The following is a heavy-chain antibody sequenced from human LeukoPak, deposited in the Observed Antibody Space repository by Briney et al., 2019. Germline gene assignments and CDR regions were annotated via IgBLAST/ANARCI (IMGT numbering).Heavy chain of an antibody. CDR3: ARDTRWFGEFRDSNSFDP. V-gene: IGHV1-18*01. J-gene: IGHJ5*02. D-gene: IGHD3-10*01. CDR1: GGTFSSYA. CDR2: ISTYNGNT. Sequence: GASVRVSCKASGGTFSSYAISWVRQAPGQGLEWMGWISTYNGNTNYAQKLQGRVTMTTDTSTRTAYMELRSLRSDDTAVYYCARDTRWFGEFRDSNSFDPWGQGTLVTVSS.